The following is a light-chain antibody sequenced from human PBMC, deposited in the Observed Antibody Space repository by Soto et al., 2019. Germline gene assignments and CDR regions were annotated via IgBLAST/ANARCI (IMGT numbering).Light chain of an antibody. CDR2: GAS. CDR3: QQYNNWPPLT. Sequence: EIVMTQSPATLSVSPGERATLSCRASQSVSSNLAWYQQKPGQAPRRLIYGASTRATGIPARFSGSGSGTEFTLTIRSLQSEDFSVYYCQQYNNWPPLTFGGGNKVEIK. CDR1: QSVSSN. V-gene: IGKV3-15*01. J-gene: IGKJ4*01.